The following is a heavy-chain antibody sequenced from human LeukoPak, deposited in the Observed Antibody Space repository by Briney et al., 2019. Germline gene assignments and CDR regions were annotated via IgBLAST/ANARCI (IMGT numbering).Heavy chain of an antibody. V-gene: IGHV1-69*06. CDR3: ARAGPFYSGNYLGF. CDR1: GGTFSSYA. J-gene: IGHJ4*02. D-gene: IGHD1-26*01. Sequence: ASVKVSCKASGGTFSSYAISWVRQAPGQGLEWMGGIIPIFGTANYAQKFQGRVTITADKSTSTAYMELSRLTSDDTAVYYCARAGPFYSGNYLGFWGQGTLVTVSS. CDR2: IIPIFGTA.